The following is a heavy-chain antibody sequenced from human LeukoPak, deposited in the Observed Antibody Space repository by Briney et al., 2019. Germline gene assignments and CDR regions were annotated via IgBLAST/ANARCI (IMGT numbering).Heavy chain of an antibody. Sequence: PGGSLRLPCAASGFTFSGYAMSWVRQAPGKGLEWVSAISYSGHATYYADSVKGRFTISRDNSKNTLYLQMNSLRAEDTAVYYCAKIGAYDILTSFRRYDAFEIWGQGRMVTVS. CDR3: AKIGAYDILTSFRRYDAFEI. J-gene: IGHJ3*02. CDR2: ISYSGHAT. D-gene: IGHD3-9*01. V-gene: IGHV3-23*01. CDR1: GFTFSGYA.